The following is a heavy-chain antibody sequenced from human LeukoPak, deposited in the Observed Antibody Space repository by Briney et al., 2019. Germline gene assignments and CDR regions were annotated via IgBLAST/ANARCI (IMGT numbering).Heavy chain of an antibody. CDR1: GGSFSGYY. D-gene: IGHD4-11*01. Sequence: SETLSLTCAVYGGSFSGYYWSWIRQPPGKGLEWIGEINHSESTNYNPSLKSRVTISVDTSKNQFSLKLSSVTAADTAVYYCARGPTSTVTTSGNYFDYWGQGTLVTVSS. CDR2: INHSEST. CDR3: ARGPTSTVTTSGNYFDY. V-gene: IGHV4-34*01. J-gene: IGHJ4*02.